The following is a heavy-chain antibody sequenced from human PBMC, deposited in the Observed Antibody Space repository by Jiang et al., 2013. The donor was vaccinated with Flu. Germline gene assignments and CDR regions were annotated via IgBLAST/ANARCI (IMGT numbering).Heavy chain of an antibody. CDR3: ARAGLDYFDTTGYYSGAFDI. Sequence: GKGRGVDWVYLLHGSTTLQPFPPKSPVTMSVDTSKKQFSLKLSSVTAADTAVYYCARAGLDYFDTTGYYSGAFDIWGQGTLVTVSS. J-gene: IGHJ3*02. CDR2: LLHGST. D-gene: IGHD3-22*01. V-gene: IGHV4-61*10.